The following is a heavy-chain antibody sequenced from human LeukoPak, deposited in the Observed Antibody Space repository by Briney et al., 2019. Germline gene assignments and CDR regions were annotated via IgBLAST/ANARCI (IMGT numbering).Heavy chain of an antibody. CDR3: ARVSGWNDPYFDY. CDR1: GFTVNTNY. D-gene: IGHD1-1*01. J-gene: IGHJ4*02. Sequence: GGSLRLSCATSGFTVNTNYMSWVRQAPGKGLEWVSVIYSGGSTYYADSVKGRFTISRDNLKNMVYLQMSSLRADDTALYYCARVSGWNDPYFDYWGQGALVTVSS. CDR2: IYSGGST. V-gene: IGHV3-53*01.